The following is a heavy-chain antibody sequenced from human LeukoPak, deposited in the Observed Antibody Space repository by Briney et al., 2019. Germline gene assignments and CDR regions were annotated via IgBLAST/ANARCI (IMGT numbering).Heavy chain of an antibody. CDR3: PRGSGGGSGDYYKDHYYGMDV. CDR1: GGSISTYS. J-gene: IGHJ6*02. D-gene: IGHD3-10*01. V-gene: IGHV4-4*07. CDR2: IHRSGRS. Sequence: SETLSLTCSASGGSISTYSWSWIRQPAGNALEWIGRIHRSGRSNYNPSLEGRVTMSVDTSNNQFSLKLNSVTAADTAVYYCPRGSGGGSGDYYKDHYYGMDVWGPGTTVTVS.